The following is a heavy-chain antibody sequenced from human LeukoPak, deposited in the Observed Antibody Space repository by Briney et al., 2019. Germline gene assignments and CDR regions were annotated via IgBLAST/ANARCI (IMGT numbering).Heavy chain of an antibody. Sequence: ASVKVSCKTSGYTFTKYLIHWVRQAPGQGLEWMGTINPQGDITNYAQRFQGRIILTEDTSTSTVYMELSSLTSEDTAVYYCARPSYCVADNCGYWLDPWGPGTLVTVSS. D-gene: IGHD2-21*01. J-gene: IGHJ5*02. V-gene: IGHV1-46*01. CDR1: GYTFTKYL. CDR3: ARPSYCVADNCGYWLDP. CDR2: INPQGDIT.